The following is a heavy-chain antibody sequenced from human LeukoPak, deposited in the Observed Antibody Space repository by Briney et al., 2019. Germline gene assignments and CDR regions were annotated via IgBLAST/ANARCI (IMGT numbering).Heavy chain of an antibody. J-gene: IGHJ4*02. V-gene: IGHV3-74*01. D-gene: IGHD4-17*01. CDR2: INFDGSTT. CDR1: GFTFSSHW. Sequence: PGGSLRLSCAASGFTFSSHWMHWVCLVPGKGLVWLSRINFDGSTTGYADSVKGRFTVSRDNAKNTLYLQMNSLRAEDTAVYYCTRDRTTVTLFDYWGQGTLVTVSS. CDR3: TRDRTTVTLFDY.